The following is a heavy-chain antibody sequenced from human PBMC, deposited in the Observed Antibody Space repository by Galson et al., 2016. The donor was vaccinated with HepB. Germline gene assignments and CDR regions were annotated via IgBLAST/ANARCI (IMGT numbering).Heavy chain of an antibody. CDR1: GDTFRNYA. J-gene: IGHJ6*02. CDR3: ARAPPDYYYGSGGYGMDV. D-gene: IGHD3-10*01. CDR2: IIPILGVT. Sequence: SVKVSCKASGDTFRNYALSWVRQAPGQGLEWMGGIIPILGVTNSPQKFQARVSFSADKSTSTAYMDLSDLRPDDTAVYYCARAPPDYYYGSGGYGMDVWGQGTTVTVSS. V-gene: IGHV1-69*10.